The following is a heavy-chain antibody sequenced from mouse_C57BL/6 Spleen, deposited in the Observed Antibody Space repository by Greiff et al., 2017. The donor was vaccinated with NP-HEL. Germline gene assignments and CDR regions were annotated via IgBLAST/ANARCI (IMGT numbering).Heavy chain of an antibody. CDR2: FNPSSGYT. CDR1: GYTFTSYT. V-gene: IGHV1-4*01. CDR3: ARVRTTVVAVYFDD. J-gene: IGHJ2*01. D-gene: IGHD1-1*01. Sequence: QVQLQQSGAELARPGASVKMSCKASGYTFTSYTMHWVKQRPGQGLEWIGYFNPSSGYTKYNQKFKDKATLTADKSSSTVYMQLSSLTSEDSAVYYCARVRTTVVAVYFDDWGPGTTLTVSS.